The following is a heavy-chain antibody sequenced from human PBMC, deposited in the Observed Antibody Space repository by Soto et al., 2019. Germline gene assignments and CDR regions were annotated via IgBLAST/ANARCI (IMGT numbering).Heavy chain of an antibody. CDR2: XXYXGXXX. D-gene: IGHD6-19*01. Sequence: GGSLRTSCAASGFTFSSYDMHWVRQAPGKGLXWVGXXXYXGXXXYXXXXVKGRFTIARDNSKNTLYLEVNSMRPDATAVYYCARSVRQWLVDSWGQGALVTVSS. V-gene: IGHV3-33*01. J-gene: IGHJ4*02. CDR1: GFTFSSYD. CDR3: ARSVRQWLVDS.